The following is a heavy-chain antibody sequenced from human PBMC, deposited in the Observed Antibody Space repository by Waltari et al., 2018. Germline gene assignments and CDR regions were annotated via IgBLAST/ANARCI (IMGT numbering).Heavy chain of an antibody. CDR2: IDPKSGDT. CDR3: AREEDNHDASTELDY. Sequence: QVQLVQSGAEVGKPGASVTVSCTASGYTYTGYYVHWVRQAPGQGLEWMGWIDPKSGDTNYAYKFEGRVTMTRDTSIRAAYMELSGLKSDDTAVYYCAREEDNHDASTELDYWGQGTLVTVSS. J-gene: IGHJ4*02. CDR1: GYTYTGYY. V-gene: IGHV1-2*07. D-gene: IGHD3-16*01.